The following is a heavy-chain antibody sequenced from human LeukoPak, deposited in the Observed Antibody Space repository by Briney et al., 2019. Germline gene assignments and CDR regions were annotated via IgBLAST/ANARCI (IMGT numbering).Heavy chain of an antibody. D-gene: IGHD5-12*01. Sequence: GGSLRLSCVGSGFSLSGYLMSWVRQAPGKGLEWVARLHADGSEKYYVGSVKGRFTISGDNAKNSLYLQMNSLRVDDTAVYYCARSGYSFDYLGQGTLVTVSS. CDR1: GFSLSGYL. CDR3: ARSGYSFDY. CDR2: LHADGSEK. J-gene: IGHJ4*02. V-gene: IGHV3-7*01.